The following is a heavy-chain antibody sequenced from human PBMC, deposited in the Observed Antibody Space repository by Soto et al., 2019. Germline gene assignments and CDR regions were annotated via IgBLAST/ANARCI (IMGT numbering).Heavy chain of an antibody. D-gene: IGHD2-2*01. V-gene: IGHV4-31*03. CDR1: GGSISSGGYY. CDR3: ARASSATSAGY. Sequence: QVRLQESGPGLVKPAQTLSLTCTVSGGSISSGGYYWSWIRQHPGKGLEWIGYIYYSGSTYYNPSLKSRVTISVDTSKNQFSLKLSTVTAADTAVYYCARASSATSAGYWGQGTLVTVSS. CDR2: IYYSGST. J-gene: IGHJ4*02.